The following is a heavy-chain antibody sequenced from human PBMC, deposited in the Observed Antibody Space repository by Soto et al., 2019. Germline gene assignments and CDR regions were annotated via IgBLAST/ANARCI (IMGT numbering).Heavy chain of an antibody. CDR2: INHSGST. CDR3: ARASRGYYGSGSTIYYYYGMDV. CDR1: GGSFSGYY. Sequence: SETLSLTCAVYGGSFSGYYWSWIRQPPGKGLEWIGEINHSGSTNYNPSLKSRVTISVDTSKNQFSLKLSSVTAADTAVYYCARASRGYYGSGSTIYYYYGMDVWGQGTTVTVSS. V-gene: IGHV4-34*01. D-gene: IGHD3-10*01. J-gene: IGHJ6*02.